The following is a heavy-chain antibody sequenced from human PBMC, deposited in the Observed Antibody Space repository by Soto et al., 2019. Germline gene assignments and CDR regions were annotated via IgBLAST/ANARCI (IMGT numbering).Heavy chain of an antibody. D-gene: IGHD2-2*02. Sequence: SLRLSCAASGFTFSSYAMSWVRQAPGKGLEWVSGISWNSGSIGYADSVKGRFTISRDNAKNSLYLQMNSLRAEDTALYYCAKEYTPTSATGVAFDIWGQGTMVTVSS. CDR1: GFTFSSYA. CDR3: AKEYTPTSATGVAFDI. CDR2: ISWNSGSI. J-gene: IGHJ3*02. V-gene: IGHV3-9*01.